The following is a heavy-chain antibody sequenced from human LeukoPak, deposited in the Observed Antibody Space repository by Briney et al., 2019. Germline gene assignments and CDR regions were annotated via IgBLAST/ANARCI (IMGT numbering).Heavy chain of an antibody. CDR2: IKQDGSEK. Sequence: GGSLRLSCAASGFTFSRYWMSWVRQAPGKGLEWVANIKQDGSEKYYVDSVKGRFTTSRDNTKNSLYLQMNSLRAEDTAVYYCARESNWGGDAFDIWGQGTVVTVSS. CDR3: ARESNWGGDAFDI. CDR1: GFTFSRYW. J-gene: IGHJ3*02. D-gene: IGHD7-27*01. V-gene: IGHV3-7*01.